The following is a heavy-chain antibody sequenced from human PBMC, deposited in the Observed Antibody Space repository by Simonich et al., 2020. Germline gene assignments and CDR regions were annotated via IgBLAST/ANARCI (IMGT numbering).Heavy chain of an antibody. CDR3: AKEKGQAAAAYLIDY. V-gene: IGHV3-23*04. CDR2: IRGSGGST. CDR1: GFTFSSYA. Sequence: EVQLVESGGGLVKPGGSLRLSCAASGFTFSSYAMSWVRQAPGRGLEWVSAIRGSGGSTYYADSGKGRFTISRDNSKNTLYLQMNSLRAEDTAVYYCAKEKGQAAAAYLIDYWGQGTLVTVSS. D-gene: IGHD6-13*01. J-gene: IGHJ4*02.